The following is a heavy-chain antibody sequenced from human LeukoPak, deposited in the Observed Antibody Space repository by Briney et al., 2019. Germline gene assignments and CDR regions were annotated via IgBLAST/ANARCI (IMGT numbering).Heavy chain of an antibody. CDR1: GYTFTSYG. CDR3: ARVWDGSGNDAFDI. J-gene: IGHJ3*02. CDR2: ISAYNGNT. Sequence: GASVKVSCKASGYTFTSYGIGWVRQAPAQGLEWMGWISAYNGNTNYAQKLQGRVTMTTDTSTSTAYMELRSLRSDDTAVYYCARVWDGSGNDAFDIWGQGTMVTVSS. D-gene: IGHD3-10*01. V-gene: IGHV1-18*01.